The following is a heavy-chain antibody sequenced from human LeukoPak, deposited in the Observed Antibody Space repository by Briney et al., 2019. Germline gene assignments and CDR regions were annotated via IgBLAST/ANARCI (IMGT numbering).Heavy chain of an antibody. D-gene: IGHD1-1*01. CDR2: INSDGSTT. Sequence: GGSLRLSCVVSGFTFSSYWMHWVRQAPGKGLVWVSRINSDGSTTTYADSVKGRFTISRDNAKNTLYLQMNSLRAEDTAVYYCAKDGYDYYYYYMDVWGKGTTVTVSS. V-gene: IGHV3-74*01. CDR1: GFTFSSYW. CDR3: AKDGYDYYYYYMDV. J-gene: IGHJ6*03.